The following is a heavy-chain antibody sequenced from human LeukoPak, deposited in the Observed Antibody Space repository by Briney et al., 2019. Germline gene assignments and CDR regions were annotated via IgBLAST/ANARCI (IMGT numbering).Heavy chain of an antibody. CDR2: GSASSSDI. CDR3: ASNFWARRNIDY. V-gene: IGHV3-21*01. J-gene: IGHJ4*02. CDR1: GFSFSTET. Sequence: PGGSLRLSCAASGFSFSTETMNGVRQAPAQGLEWGASGSASSSDIYYADSVKGLFTISRDNAKNSLYLQMYSLRADATAVFYSASNFWARRNIDYWGQGTLVTVSS. D-gene: IGHD3-3*01.